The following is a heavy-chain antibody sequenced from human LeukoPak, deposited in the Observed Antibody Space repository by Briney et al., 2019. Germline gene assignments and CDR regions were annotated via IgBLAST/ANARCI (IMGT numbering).Heavy chain of an antibody. CDR2: IYHSGST. V-gene: IGHV4-38-2*02. Sequence: SETLSLTCTVSGYSISSGYYWGWIRQPPGKGLEWIGSIYHSGSTYYNPSLKSRVTISVDTSRNQFSLKLSSVTAADTAVYYCARWDDYGDYNWFDPWGQGTLVTVSS. D-gene: IGHD4-17*01. CDR3: ARWDDYGDYNWFDP. CDR1: GYSISSGYY. J-gene: IGHJ5*02.